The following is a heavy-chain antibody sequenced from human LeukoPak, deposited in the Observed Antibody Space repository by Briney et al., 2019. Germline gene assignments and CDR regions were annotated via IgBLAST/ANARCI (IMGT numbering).Heavy chain of an antibody. CDR3: ARARHQLLLFVRGGYDKYYFDY. D-gene: IGHD2-2*01. V-gene: IGHV3-21*01. CDR1: GFTFGSYS. CDR2: ISSSSSYI. Sequence: GGSLRLSCAASGFTFGSYSMNWVRQAPGKGLEWVSSISSSSSYIYYADSVKGRFTISRDNAKNSLYLQMNSLRAEDTAVYYCARARHQLLLFVRGGYDKYYFDYWGQGTLVTVSS. J-gene: IGHJ4*02.